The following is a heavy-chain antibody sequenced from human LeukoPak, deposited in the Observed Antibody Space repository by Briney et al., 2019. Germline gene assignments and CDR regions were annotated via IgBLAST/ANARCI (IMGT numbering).Heavy chain of an antibody. V-gene: IGHV4-4*09. J-gene: IGHJ4*02. CDR3: ARGGGYGSPLGF. CDR2: IYSSGST. Sequence: SETLSLTCTVSGCSISSYYWSWIRQPSGKGLEWIGYIYSSGSTKYNPSLKSRVTISVDTSKNQFSLKLSSVTAADTAVYYCARGGGYGSPLGFWGQGTLVTVSS. D-gene: IGHD5-18*01. CDR1: GCSISSYY.